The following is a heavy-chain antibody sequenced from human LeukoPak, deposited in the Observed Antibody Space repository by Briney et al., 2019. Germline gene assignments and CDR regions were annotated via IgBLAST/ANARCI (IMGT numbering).Heavy chain of an antibody. J-gene: IGHJ3*02. V-gene: IGHV1-2*02. CDR2: INPNSGGT. CDR1: GYTFTGYY. D-gene: IGHD3-22*01. CDR3: ARDQPSGYYRRDAFDI. Sequence: EASVKVSCKASGYTFTGYYMHWVRQAPGQGLEWMGWINPNSGGTNYAQKFQGRVTMTRDTSISTAYMELSRLRSDDTAVYYCARDQPSGYYRRDAFDIWGQGTMVTVSS.